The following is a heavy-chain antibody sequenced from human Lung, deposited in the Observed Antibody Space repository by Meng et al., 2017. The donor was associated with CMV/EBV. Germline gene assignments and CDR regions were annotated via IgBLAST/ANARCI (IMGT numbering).Heavy chain of an antibody. CDR1: ISSSNW. V-gene: IGHV4-4*02. D-gene: IGHD3-22*01. J-gene: IGHJ4*02. CDR3: ASEGEYYYDSSGYYGYFDY. Sequence: ISSSNWWSWVRQPPGKGLEWIGEIYHSGSTNYNPSLKSRVTISVDKSKNQFSLKLSSVTAADTAVYYCASEGEYYYDSSGYYGYFDYWGQGTLVTVSS. CDR2: IYHSGST.